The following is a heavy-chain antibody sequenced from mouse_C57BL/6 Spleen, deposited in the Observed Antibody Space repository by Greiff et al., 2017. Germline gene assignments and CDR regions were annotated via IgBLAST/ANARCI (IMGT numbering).Heavy chain of an antibody. J-gene: IGHJ2*01. CDR1: GYAFTNYL. V-gene: IGHV1-54*01. CDR2: INPGSGGT. Sequence: QVQLQQSGAELVRPGTSVKVSCKASGYAFTNYLIEWVKQRPGQGLEWIGVINPGSGGTNYNEKFKGKATLTADKSSSTAYMQLSSLTSEDSAVYFCAIDHGGYFDYWGQGTTLTVSS. CDR3: AIDHGGYFDY.